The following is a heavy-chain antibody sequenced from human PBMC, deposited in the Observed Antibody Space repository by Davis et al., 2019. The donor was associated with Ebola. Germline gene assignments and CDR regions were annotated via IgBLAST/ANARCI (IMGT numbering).Heavy chain of an antibody. D-gene: IGHD3-22*01. Sequence: MPSETLSLTCTVSGGSISSYYWSWIRQPPGKGLEWIGYIYYSGSTNYNPSRKSRVTISVDTSKNQFSLKLSSVTAADTAVYYCARHVFYSDSSGYYFYFDYWGQGTLVTVSS. CDR2: IYYSGST. J-gene: IGHJ4*02. CDR3: ARHVFYSDSSGYYFYFDY. CDR1: GGSISSYY. V-gene: IGHV4-59*08.